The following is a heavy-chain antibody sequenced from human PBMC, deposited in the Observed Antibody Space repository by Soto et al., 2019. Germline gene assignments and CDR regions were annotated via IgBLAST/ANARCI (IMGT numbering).Heavy chain of an antibody. CDR1: GGTFSSYA. Sequence: GASVKVSCKASGGTFSSYAISWVRQAPGQGLEWMGGIIPIFGTANYAQKFQGRVTITADESTSTAYMELSSLRSDDTAVYYCARARTSVPDYDFWSGYYGPYYFDYWGQGTLVTVSS. V-gene: IGHV1-69*13. D-gene: IGHD3-3*01. J-gene: IGHJ4*02. CDR2: IIPIFGTA. CDR3: ARARTSVPDYDFWSGYYGPYYFDY.